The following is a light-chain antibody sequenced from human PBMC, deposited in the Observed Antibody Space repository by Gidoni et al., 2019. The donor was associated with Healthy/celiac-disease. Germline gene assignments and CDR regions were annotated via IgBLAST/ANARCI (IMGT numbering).Light chain of an antibody. CDR2: EVS. V-gene: IGLV2-14*01. CDR3: SSYTSSSTLV. CDR1: SSDVGGYNY. Sequence: QSALTQPASVSGSPGQSITISCTGTSSDVGGYNYVSWYHQHPGKAPKLMIYEVSNLPSGVSNRFSGSKSGNTASLTISGLQAEDEADYYCSSYTSSSTLVFGGGTKLTVL. J-gene: IGLJ3*02.